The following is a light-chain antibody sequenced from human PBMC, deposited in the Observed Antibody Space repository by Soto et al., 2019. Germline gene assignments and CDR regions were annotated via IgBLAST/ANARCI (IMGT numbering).Light chain of an antibody. CDR2: DGS. Sequence: EIVLTQSPATLSLYPGERATLSCRASQSVSSYLAWYQQKPGQAPRLLIYDGSNRATGIPARFSGSGSGTDFTLTTSGLEPEDFAGYYCQQRSNWPRITFGQGTRLEIK. J-gene: IGKJ5*01. CDR1: QSVSSY. V-gene: IGKV3-11*01. CDR3: QQRSNWPRIT.